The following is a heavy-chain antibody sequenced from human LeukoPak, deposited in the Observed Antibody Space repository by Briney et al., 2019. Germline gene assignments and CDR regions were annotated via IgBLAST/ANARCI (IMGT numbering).Heavy chain of an antibody. CDR1: GGTFSSYA. V-gene: IGHV1-69*05. CDR3: ASLVLRSYYYYMDV. Sequence: SVKVSCXASGGTFSSYAISWVRQAPGQGLEWMGRIIPIFGTANYAQKFQGRVTITTDESTSTAYMELSSLRSEDTAVYYCASLVLRSYYYYMDVWGKGTTVTVSS. CDR2: IIPIFGTA. D-gene: IGHD1-14*01. J-gene: IGHJ6*03.